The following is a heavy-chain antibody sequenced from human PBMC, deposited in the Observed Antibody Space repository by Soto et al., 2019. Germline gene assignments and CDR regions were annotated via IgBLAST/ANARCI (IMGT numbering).Heavy chain of an antibody. CDR3: TTEQRYDSGSYYSIY. J-gene: IGHJ4*02. CDR1: GFTFSNAW. V-gene: IGHV3-15*01. CDR2: IKSKTDGGTT. D-gene: IGHD3-10*01. Sequence: SLRLSCAASGFTFSNAWMSWVLQAPGKGLEWVGRIKSKTDGGTTDYAAPVKGRFTISRDDSKNTLYLQMNSLKTEDTAVYYCTTEQRYDSGSYYSIYWGQGTLVTVSS.